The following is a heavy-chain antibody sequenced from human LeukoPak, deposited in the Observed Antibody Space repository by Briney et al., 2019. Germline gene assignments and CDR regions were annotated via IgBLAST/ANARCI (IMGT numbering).Heavy chain of an antibody. CDR2: ISYSGST. J-gene: IGHJ4*02. CDR3: AREDGSSGYDDF. D-gene: IGHD5-12*01. Sequence: SETLSLTCTVSGGSISSYYWSWIRQPPGKGLEWIGYISYSGSTKYNPSLKSRVTISLDTSKNQFSLKLSSVTAADTAVYYCAREDGSSGYDDFWGQGTLVTVSS. V-gene: IGHV4-59*01. CDR1: GGSISSYY.